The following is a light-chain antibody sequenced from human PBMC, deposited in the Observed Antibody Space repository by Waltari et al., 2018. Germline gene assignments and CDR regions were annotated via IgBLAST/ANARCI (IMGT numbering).Light chain of an antibody. Sequence: SYELTQPPSVSVSPGQTASITCSGHAVSTKYSDWYHQKSCQAPFLVIFEDSKRPSGIPERISGSSSGTMATLTLSGAQLEDEGDYYCLSPDSSGTYVVFGGGTKLTVL. V-gene: IGLV3-10*01. CDR2: EDS. CDR3: LSPDSSGTYVV. CDR1: AVSTKY. J-gene: IGLJ2*01.